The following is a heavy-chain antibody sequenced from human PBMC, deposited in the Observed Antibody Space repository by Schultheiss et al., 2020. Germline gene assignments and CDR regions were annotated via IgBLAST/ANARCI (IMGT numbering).Heavy chain of an antibody. J-gene: IGHJ6*02. D-gene: IGHD1-26*01. CDR3: ARDRLVVGANYYYYGMDV. Sequence: ASVKVSCKASGYTFTSYGISWVRQAPGQGLEWMGWISAYNGNTNYAQKLQGRVTMTTDTSTSTAYMELRSLRSDDTAVYYCARDRLVVGANYYYYGMDVWGQGTTVNVSS. V-gene: IGHV1-18*01. CDR1: GYTFTSYG. CDR2: ISAYNGNT.